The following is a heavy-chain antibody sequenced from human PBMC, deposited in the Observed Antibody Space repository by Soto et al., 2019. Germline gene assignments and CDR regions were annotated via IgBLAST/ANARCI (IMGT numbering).Heavy chain of an antibody. J-gene: IGHJ4*02. CDR3: AKALGELSPESYDH. CDR2: ISYDGSNQ. V-gene: IGHV3-30*04. Sequence: GGSLRLSCAVSGFTFNSYAMNWVRQAPGKGLEWVAIISYDGSNQYYADSVKGRFTISRDNSKNTLYLQMNSLGTEDTAVYYCAKALGELSPESYDHWGQGVLVTVSS. CDR1: GFTFNSYA. D-gene: IGHD3-16*02.